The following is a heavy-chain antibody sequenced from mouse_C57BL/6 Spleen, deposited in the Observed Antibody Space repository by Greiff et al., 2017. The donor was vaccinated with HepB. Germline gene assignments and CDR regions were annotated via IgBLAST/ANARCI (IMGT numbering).Heavy chain of an antibody. D-gene: IGHD2-3*01. Sequence: QVQLQQPGAELVMPGASVKLSCKASGYTFTSYWMHWVKQRPGQGLEWIGEIDPSDSYTNYNQKFKGKSTLTVDKSSSTAYMQLSSLTSEDSAVYYCARKRDDGYYVWYFDVWGTGTTVTVSS. V-gene: IGHV1-69*01. CDR1: GYTFTSYW. CDR3: ARKRDDGYYVWYFDV. J-gene: IGHJ1*03. CDR2: IDPSDSYT.